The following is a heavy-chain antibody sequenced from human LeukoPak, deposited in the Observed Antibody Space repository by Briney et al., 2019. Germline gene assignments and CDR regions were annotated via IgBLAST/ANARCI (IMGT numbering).Heavy chain of an antibody. CDR2: ITDGGST. J-gene: IGHJ4*02. D-gene: IGHD2-2*01. CDR3: AKPFRECSSATCYVSFDY. V-gene: IGHV3-23*01. Sequence: PGGSLRLSCTASGFTFSSYGMTWVRQAPGKGLEWVSAITDGGSTFYADSVKGRFTISRDNSINTLYMQLNSLRAEDTAVYYCAKPFRECSSATCYVSFDYWGQGILVTVSS. CDR1: GFTFSSYG.